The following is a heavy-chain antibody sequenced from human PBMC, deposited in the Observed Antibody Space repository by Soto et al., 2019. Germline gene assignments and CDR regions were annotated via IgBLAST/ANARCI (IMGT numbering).Heavy chain of an antibody. Sequence: PGESLQISCQASGYRFSNYWITWVRQMPGKGLEWMGTIDPNDYYSNNSPSFQGHVTISADTSINTAYLHWSSLTASDTAIYYCARRLSGPIEEYNAYYFYGLDVWSQGTTVRVSS. D-gene: IGHD1-1*01. J-gene: IGHJ6*02. CDR3: ARRLSGPIEEYNAYYFYGLDV. V-gene: IGHV5-10-1*01. CDR1: GYRFSNYW. CDR2: IDPNDYYS.